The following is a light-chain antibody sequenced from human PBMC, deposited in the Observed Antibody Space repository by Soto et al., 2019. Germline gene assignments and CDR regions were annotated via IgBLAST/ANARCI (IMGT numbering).Light chain of an antibody. J-gene: IGKJ1*01. V-gene: IGKV3-11*01. CDR1: QSVSSY. Sequence: EIVLTQSPGTLSLSPGERATLACRASQSVSSYLAWYQQKPGQAPRLLIYDASNRATGIPARFSGSGSGTDFTLTISSLEPEDFAVYYCQQYNGWPWTFGLGTKVDI. CDR3: QQYNGWPWT. CDR2: DAS.